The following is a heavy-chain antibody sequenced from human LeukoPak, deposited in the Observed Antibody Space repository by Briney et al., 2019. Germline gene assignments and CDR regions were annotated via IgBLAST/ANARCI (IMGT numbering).Heavy chain of an antibody. Sequence: GGSLRLSCAASGFTFSSYAMHWVRQAPGKGLEWVAVISYDGSNKYYADSVKGRFTISRDNSKNTLYLQMNSLRAEDTAVYYCARESDSSGWYSFGYWGQGTLDTVSS. J-gene: IGHJ4*02. V-gene: IGHV3-30-3*01. CDR1: GFTFSSYA. CDR2: ISYDGSNK. CDR3: ARESDSSGWYSFGY. D-gene: IGHD6-19*01.